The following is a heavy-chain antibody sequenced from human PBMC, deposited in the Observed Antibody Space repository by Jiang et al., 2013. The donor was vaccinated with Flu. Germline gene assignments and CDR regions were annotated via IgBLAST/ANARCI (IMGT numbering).Heavy chain of an antibody. CDR3: ARARWNHMIVVANDAFDI. D-gene: IGHD3-22*01. CDR2: ISSSSSYI. J-gene: IGHJ3*02. CDR1: GFTFSSYS. V-gene: IGHV3-21*01. Sequence: VQLVESGGGLVKPGGSLRLSCAASGFTFSSYSMNWVRQAPGKGLEWVSSISSSSSYIYYADSVKGRFTISRDNAKNSLYLQMNSLRAEDTAVYYCARARWNHMIVVANDAFDIWGQGTMVTVSS.